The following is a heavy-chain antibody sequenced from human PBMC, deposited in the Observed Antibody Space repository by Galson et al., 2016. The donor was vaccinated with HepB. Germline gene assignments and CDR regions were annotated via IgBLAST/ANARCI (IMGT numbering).Heavy chain of an antibody. CDR1: GFTFSSYA. CDR2: ISGSGTTT. Sequence: SLRLSCAASGFTFSSYAMAWVRQAPEKGLEWVSVISGSGTTTYYADSVKGRFTISRDNPKNTLYLQMNSLRVEDTAVYYCARAQLWSIDHWGQGTLVTVSS. CDR3: ARAQLWSIDH. J-gene: IGHJ4*02. V-gene: IGHV3-23*01. D-gene: IGHD2-21*01.